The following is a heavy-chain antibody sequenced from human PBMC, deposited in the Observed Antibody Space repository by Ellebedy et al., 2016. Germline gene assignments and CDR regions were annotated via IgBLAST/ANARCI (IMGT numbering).Heavy chain of an antibody. J-gene: IGHJ6*02. CDR2: MNPNSGNT. Sequence: ASVKVSXXASGYTFTSYDINWVRQATGQGLEWMGWMNPNSGNTGYAQKFQGRVTMTRNTSISTAYMELSSLRSEDTAVYYCARGLDDSSGYYSGYYYYGMDVWGQGTTVTVSS. CDR1: GYTFTSYD. CDR3: ARGLDDSSGYYSGYYYYGMDV. D-gene: IGHD3-22*01. V-gene: IGHV1-8*01.